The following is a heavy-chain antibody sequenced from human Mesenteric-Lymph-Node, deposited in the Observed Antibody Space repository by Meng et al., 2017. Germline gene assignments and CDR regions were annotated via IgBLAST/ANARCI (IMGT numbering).Heavy chain of an antibody. CDR3: STLYRLDP. CDR1: GFSFNTAW. CDR2: IAPETHGGTT. Sequence: GGDLGKSGESLRLSCAASGFSFNTAWMHWVRQAPGKGLEWIGRIAPETHGGTTDYATPVEGRFTISRSDSKNMLYLQMNSLKIEDTAVYYCSTLYRLDPWGQGTLVTVSS. V-gene: IGHV3-15*04. J-gene: IGHJ5*02. D-gene: IGHD3-16*01.